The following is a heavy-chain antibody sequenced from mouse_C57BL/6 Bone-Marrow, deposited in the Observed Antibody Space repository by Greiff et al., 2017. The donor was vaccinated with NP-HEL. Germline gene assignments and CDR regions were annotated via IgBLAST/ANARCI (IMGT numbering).Heavy chain of an antibody. D-gene: IGHD3-1*01. V-gene: IGHV1-81*01. CDR1: GYTFTSYG. CDR2: IYPRSGNT. CDR3: AEKGYLYAMDY. Sequence: VQLQQSGAELARPGASVKLSCKASGYTFTSYGISWVKQRTGQGLEWIGEIYPRSGNTYYNEKFKGKATLTADKSSSTAYMELRSMTSEDSAVYFCAEKGYLYAMDYWGQGTSVTVSS. J-gene: IGHJ4*01.